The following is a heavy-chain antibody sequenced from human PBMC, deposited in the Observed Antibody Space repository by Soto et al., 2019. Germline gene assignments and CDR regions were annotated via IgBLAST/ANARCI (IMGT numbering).Heavy chain of an antibody. CDR1: GGTFSTYT. J-gene: IGHJ5*02. CDR3: AGDPDSHYNDSHASSYP. V-gene: IGHV1-69*08. CDR2: IIPIIGII. Sequence: QVQLVQSGAEVKKPGSSVKVSCKASGGTFSTYTITWVRQAPGQGLEWRGRIIPIIGIINYAQKFQGIVTISADKFTGTAYMELTGLRSDDTAVYYCAGDPDSHYNDSHASSYPWGQGTLVTVSS. D-gene: IGHD4-4*01.